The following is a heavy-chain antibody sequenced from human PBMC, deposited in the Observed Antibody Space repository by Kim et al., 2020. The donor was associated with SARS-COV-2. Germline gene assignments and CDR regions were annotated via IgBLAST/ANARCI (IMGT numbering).Heavy chain of an antibody. Sequence: GGSLRLSCAASGFTFSSYAMSWVRQAPGKGLEWVSAISGSGGSTYYADSVKGRFTISRDNSKNTLYLQMNSLRAEDTAVYYCAKIRPFLTLIVVVPAAHGWFDYWGQGTLVTVSS. CDR3: AKIRPFLTLIVVVPAAHGWFDY. CDR2: ISGSGGST. J-gene: IGHJ4*02. V-gene: IGHV3-23*01. D-gene: IGHD2-2*01. CDR1: GFTFSSYA.